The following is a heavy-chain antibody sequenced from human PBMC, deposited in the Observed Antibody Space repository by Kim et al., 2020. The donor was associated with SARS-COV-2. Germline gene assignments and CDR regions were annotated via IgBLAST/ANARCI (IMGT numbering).Heavy chain of an antibody. V-gene: IGHV4-30-4*01. Sequence: SETLSLTCTVSGGFITTGDYYWGWIRQPPGKGLEWIGYIYYTGSTKYNPSLKSRFSIWIDTSRNQLYMKLCTVTAADTAVYYCVALNTNYHHYGMDVWGRGTTVTVSS. J-gene: IGHJ6*02. CDR2: IYYTGST. CDR1: GGFITTGDYY. CDR3: VALNTNYHHYGMDV.